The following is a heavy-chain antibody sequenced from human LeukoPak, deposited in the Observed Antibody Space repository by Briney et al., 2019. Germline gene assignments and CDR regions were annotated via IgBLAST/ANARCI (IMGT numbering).Heavy chain of an antibody. CDR3: ARGSGIAAKVGWFDP. Sequence: SEALSLTCTVSGYSISSGYYWGWIRQPPGKGLEWIGSIYHSGSTYYNPSLKSRVTISVDTSKNQFSLKPSSVTAADTAVYYCARGSGIAAKVGWFDPWGQGTLVTVSS. CDR2: IYHSGST. J-gene: IGHJ5*02. CDR1: GYSISSGYY. V-gene: IGHV4-38-2*02. D-gene: IGHD6-13*01.